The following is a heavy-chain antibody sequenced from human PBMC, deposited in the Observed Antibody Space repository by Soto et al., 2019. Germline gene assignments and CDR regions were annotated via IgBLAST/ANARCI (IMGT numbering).Heavy chain of an antibody. J-gene: IGHJ1*01. CDR1: GYVFTSYG. V-gene: IGHV1-18*01. D-gene: IGHD2-15*01. CDR2: ISANNGDT. Sequence: QVQLVQSGAEVTKPGASVKVSCKASGYVFTSYGISWVRQAPGQGLEWMGWISANNGDTVYAKRVQGRVTMTTDTSTSTAYMELRSLRSDDTAVYYCARDRTWGYCAGGSCYPAEYFQHWGQGTLVTVSS. CDR3: ARDRTWGYCAGGSCYPAEYFQH.